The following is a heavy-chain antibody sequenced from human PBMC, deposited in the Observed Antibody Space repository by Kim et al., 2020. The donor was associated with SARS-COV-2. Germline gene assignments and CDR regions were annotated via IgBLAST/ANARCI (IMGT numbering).Heavy chain of an antibody. V-gene: IGHV4-39*01. CDR2: IYYSGST. J-gene: IGHJ5*02. D-gene: IGHD3-16*01. CDR3: ARLGDWFDP. CDR1: GGSISSSSYY. Sequence: SETLSLTCTVSGGSISSSSYYWGWIRQPPGKGLEWIGSIYYSGSTYYNPSLKSRVTISVDTSKNQFSLKLSSVTAADTAVYYCARLGDWFDPWGQGTLVTVSS.